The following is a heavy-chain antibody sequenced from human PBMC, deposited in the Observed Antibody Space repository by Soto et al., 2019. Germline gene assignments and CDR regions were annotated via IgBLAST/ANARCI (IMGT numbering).Heavy chain of an antibody. V-gene: IGHV3-30-3*01. J-gene: IGHJ4*02. CDR3: ARDGDY. CDR2: ISYDGSNK. Sequence: QVQLVESGGGVVQPGRSLRLSCAASGFTFSSYAMHWVRQAPGKGLEWVAVISYDGSNKYYADSVKGRFTISRDNSKNTLYLQMNSRRAEDTAGYYGARDGDYWGQGTLVTVSS. CDR1: GFTFSSYA.